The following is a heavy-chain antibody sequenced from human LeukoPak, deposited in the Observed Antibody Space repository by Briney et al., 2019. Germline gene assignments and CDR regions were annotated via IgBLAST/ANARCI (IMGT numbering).Heavy chain of an antibody. CDR2: IYYSGST. Sequence: SETLSLTCTVSGGSISGFYWSWIWQPPGKGLEWIGYIYYSGSTNYNPSLKSRVTISVDTSKSQFSLKLRPVTAADTAVYYCTRSDNYSPDYWGQGSLVTVSS. J-gene: IGHJ4*02. D-gene: IGHD5-24*01. CDR1: GGSISGFY. CDR3: TRSDNYSPDY. V-gene: IGHV4-59*01.